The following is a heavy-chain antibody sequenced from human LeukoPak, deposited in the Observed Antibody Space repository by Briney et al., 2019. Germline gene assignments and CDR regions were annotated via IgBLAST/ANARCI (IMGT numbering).Heavy chain of an antibody. CDR1: GFTFGKYW. CDR3: ATDSSGWYGGT. Sequence: PGGSLRLSCVASGFTFGKYWMSWVRQAPGKGLEWVANIKQDGSEKYYVDSVKGRFTISRDNAKNSLYLQMNSLRAEDTAVYYCATDSSGWYGGTWGQGTLVTVSS. J-gene: IGHJ5*02. V-gene: IGHV3-7*03. D-gene: IGHD6-19*01. CDR2: IKQDGSEK.